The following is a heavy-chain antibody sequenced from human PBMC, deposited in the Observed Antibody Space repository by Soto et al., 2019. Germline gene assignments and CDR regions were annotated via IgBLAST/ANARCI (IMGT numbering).Heavy chain of an antibody. CDR1: GFTFSSYS. CDR3: ARDSESLGSIAARTFDY. CDR2: ISSSSSTI. V-gene: IGHV3-48*02. J-gene: IGHJ4*02. D-gene: IGHD6-6*01. Sequence: GGSLRLSCAASGFTFSSYSMNWVRQAPGKGLEWVSYISSSSSTIYYADSVKGRFTISRDNAKNSLYLQMNSLRDEDTAVYYCARDSESLGSIAARTFDYWGQGTLVTVAS.